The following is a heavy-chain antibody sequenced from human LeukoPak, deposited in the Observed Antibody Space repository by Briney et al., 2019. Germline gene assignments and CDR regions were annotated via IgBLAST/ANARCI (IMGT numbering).Heavy chain of an antibody. Sequence: GGSLRLSCAASGFTFSSYDMSWVRQAPGKGLEWVSAISGRGGSTYYADSVKGRFTISIDNSKNTLYLQMNSLRAEDTAVYYCTRDDYGETFDYWGQGTLVTVSS. CDR2: ISGRGGST. CDR3: TRDDYGETFDY. D-gene: IGHD4/OR15-4a*01. J-gene: IGHJ4*02. V-gene: IGHV3-23*01. CDR1: GFTFSSYD.